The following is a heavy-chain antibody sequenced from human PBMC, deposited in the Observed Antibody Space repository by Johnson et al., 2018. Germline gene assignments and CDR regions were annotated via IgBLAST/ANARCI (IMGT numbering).Heavy chain of an antibody. CDR2: ISYDGSNK. Sequence: QVQLVESGGGVVQPGRSMRLSCAASGFTFSSYGMHWVRQAPGKGLEWVAVISYDGSNKYYADSVKGRFTISRDNSKNTLYLQMNSLRAEDTAVYYCAKGFGESSYFYYYYGMDVWGQGTTVTVSS. CDR1: GFTFSSYG. CDR3: AKGFGESSYFYYYYGMDV. D-gene: IGHD3-10*01. V-gene: IGHV3-30*18. J-gene: IGHJ6*02.